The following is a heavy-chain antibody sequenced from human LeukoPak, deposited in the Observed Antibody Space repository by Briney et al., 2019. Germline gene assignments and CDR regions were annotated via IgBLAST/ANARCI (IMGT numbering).Heavy chain of an antibody. Sequence: GGPLRLSCATSGITVYNNYMSWVRQAPGKGLEWVSVIYSGGSTYYADSVKGRFTISRDTLTNTVYLQMNSLRVEDTAVYHCASLPAPLYNYDPETDSWGQGTLVTVSS. V-gene: IGHV3-66*01. CDR2: IYSGGST. CDR3: ASLPAPLYNYDPETDS. CDR1: GITVYNNY. J-gene: IGHJ4*02. D-gene: IGHD3-16*01.